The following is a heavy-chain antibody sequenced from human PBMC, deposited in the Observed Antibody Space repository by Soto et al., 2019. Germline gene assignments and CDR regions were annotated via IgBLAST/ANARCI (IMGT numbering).Heavy chain of an antibody. J-gene: IGHJ4*02. V-gene: IGHV3-7*03. Sequence: EVQLVESGGDLVQPGGSLRLSCAASGFSFNTYWMTWFRQAPGRGLEWVANIKQDGSEEYSVDSVKGRFTVPRDNAKNSVYLQMNSLSAEDTAGYYCARHRDYSLDYWGQGPLVTVSS. CDR1: GFSFNTYW. D-gene: IGHD4-4*01. CDR2: IKQDGSEE. CDR3: ARHRDYSLDY.